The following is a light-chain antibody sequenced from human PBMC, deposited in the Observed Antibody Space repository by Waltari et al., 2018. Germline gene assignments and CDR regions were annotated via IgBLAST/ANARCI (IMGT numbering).Light chain of an antibody. V-gene: IGKV3-11*01. CDR2: DAS. Sequence: EIVLTQSPATLSLSPGERATLSCRAGQSVSSYLAWYQQKPGQAPRHLIYDASNRATGIPARFSGSGSGTDFTLTISSLEPEDFAVYYCQQRSNWLLTFGPGTKVDIK. J-gene: IGKJ3*01. CDR3: QQRSNWLLT. CDR1: QSVSSY.